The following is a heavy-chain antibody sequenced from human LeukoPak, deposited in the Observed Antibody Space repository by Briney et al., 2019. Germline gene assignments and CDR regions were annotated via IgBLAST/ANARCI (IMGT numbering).Heavy chain of an antibody. Sequence: SVKVSCKASGGTFSSYAISWVRQAPGQGLEWMGRIIPILGIANYAQKFQGRVTITAGKSTSTAYMELSSLRSEDTAVYYCARDRVSDAFDIWGQGTMVTVSS. V-gene: IGHV1-69*04. CDR3: ARDRVSDAFDI. CDR2: IIPILGIA. CDR1: GGTFSSYA. D-gene: IGHD6-13*01. J-gene: IGHJ3*02.